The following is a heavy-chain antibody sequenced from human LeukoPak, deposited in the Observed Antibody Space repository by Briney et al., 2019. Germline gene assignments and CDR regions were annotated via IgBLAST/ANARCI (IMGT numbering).Heavy chain of an antibody. D-gene: IGHD5-24*01. J-gene: IGHJ4*02. CDR3: ARGWLQLPYYFDY. CDR2: ISSSSSYT. V-gene: IGHV3-11*06. Sequence: PGGSLRLSCAASGFTFSDYYMSWIRQAPGEGREGVSYISSSSSYTNYADSVKGRFTISRDNAKNSLYLQMNSMRAEDTAVYYCARGWLQLPYYFDYWGQGTLVTVSS. CDR1: GFTFSDYY.